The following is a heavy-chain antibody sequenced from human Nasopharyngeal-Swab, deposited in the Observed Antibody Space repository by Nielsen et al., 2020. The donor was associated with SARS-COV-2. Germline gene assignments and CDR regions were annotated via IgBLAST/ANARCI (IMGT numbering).Heavy chain of an antibody. J-gene: IGHJ5*02. D-gene: IGHD1-26*01. Sequence: WIRQPPGKGLEWVAVISYDGSNKYYADSVKGRFTISRDNSKNTLYLQMNSLRAEDTAVYYCARSHSGSFRAWFDPWGQGTLVTVSS. CDR2: ISYDGSNK. V-gene: IGHV3-30-3*01. CDR3: ARSHSGSFRAWFDP.